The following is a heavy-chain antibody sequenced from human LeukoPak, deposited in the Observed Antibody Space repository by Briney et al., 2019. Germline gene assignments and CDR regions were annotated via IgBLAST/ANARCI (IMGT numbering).Heavy chain of an antibody. CDR1: GGSFSGYY. CDR2: INHSGST. V-gene: IGHV4-34*01. D-gene: IGHD4-17*01. CDR3: ARERDGDLYFDY. Sequence: PSETLSLTCAVYGGSFSGYYWSWIRQPPGKGLEWIGEINHSGSTNYNPSLKSRVTISVDTSKNQFSLKLSSVTAADTAVYYCARERDGDLYFDYWGQGTLVTISS. J-gene: IGHJ4*02.